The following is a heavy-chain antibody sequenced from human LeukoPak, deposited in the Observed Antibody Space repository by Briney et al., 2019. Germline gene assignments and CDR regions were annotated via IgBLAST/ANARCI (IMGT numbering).Heavy chain of an antibody. CDR2: IYYSGST. J-gene: IGHJ4*02. D-gene: IGHD3-3*01. CDR1: GGSISPYY. CDR3: ARQLRSSGYMGKCDY. V-gene: IGHV4-59*08. Sequence: PSETLSLTCTVSGGSISPYYWSWIRQPPGKGLEWIGCIYYSGSTNYNPSLKSRVTISVDTSKNQFSLKLSSVTAADTAVYYCARQLRSSGYMGKCDYWGQGTLVTVSS.